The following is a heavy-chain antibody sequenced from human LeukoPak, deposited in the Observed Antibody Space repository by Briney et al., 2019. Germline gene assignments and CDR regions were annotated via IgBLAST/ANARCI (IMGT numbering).Heavy chain of an antibody. CDR3: ATTITIIVVVEGYFDY. Sequence: GASVKVSCKASGGTFSNYAINWVRQAPGQGLEWMGGIIPIFGTANYAQKFQGRVTITADESTSTAYMQLSSLRSEDTAVYYCATTITIIVVVEGYFDYWGQGTLVTVS. CDR2: IIPIFGTA. J-gene: IGHJ4*02. D-gene: IGHD3-22*01. CDR1: GGTFSNYA. V-gene: IGHV1-69*01.